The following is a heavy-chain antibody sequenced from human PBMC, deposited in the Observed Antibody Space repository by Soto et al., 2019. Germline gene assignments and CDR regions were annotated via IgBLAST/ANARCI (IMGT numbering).Heavy chain of an antibody. CDR2: ISSTTNYI. V-gene: IGHV3-21*06. CDR1: GFTFTRYS. Sequence: LRLSCAASGFTFTRYSMNWVRQAPGKGLEWVSSISSTTNYIYYGDSMKGRFTISRDNAKNSLYLEMNSLRAEDTAVYYCARESEDLTSNLDYWGQGTLVTVSS. CDR3: ARESEDLTSNLDY. J-gene: IGHJ4*02.